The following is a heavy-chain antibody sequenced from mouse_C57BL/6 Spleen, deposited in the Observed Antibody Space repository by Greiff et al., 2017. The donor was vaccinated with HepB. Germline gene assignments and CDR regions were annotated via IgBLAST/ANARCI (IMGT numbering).Heavy chain of an antibody. CDR3: ARVNDGYYEVAY. D-gene: IGHD2-3*01. CDR2: IYPSDSET. J-gene: IGHJ3*01. V-gene: IGHV1-61*01. CDR1: GYTFTSYW. Sequence: VQLQQPGAELVRPGSSVKLSCKASGYTFTSYWMDWVKQRPGQGLEWIGNIYPSDSETHYNQKFKDKATLTVDKSSSTAYMQLSSLTSEDSAVYYCARVNDGYYEVAYWGQGTLVTVSA.